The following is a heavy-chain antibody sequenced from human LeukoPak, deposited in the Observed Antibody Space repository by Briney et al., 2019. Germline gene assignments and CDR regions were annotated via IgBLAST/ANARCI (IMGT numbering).Heavy chain of an antibody. V-gene: IGHV3-53*01. Sequence: GGSLRLSCAASGFTVSNNYMKWVRQAPGKGLEWVSLIYSDGSTYYVDSVKGRFTISRDNSKDTLSLQMNSLRAEDTAVYYCASGDSRVTFFDYWGQGTLVTVSS. J-gene: IGHJ4*02. D-gene: IGHD4-17*01. CDR2: IYSDGST. CDR3: ASGDSRVTFFDY. CDR1: GFTVSNNY.